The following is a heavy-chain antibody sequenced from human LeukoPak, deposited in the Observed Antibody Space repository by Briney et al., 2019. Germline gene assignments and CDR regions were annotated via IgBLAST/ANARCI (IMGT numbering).Heavy chain of an antibody. J-gene: IGHJ4*02. D-gene: IGHD6-13*01. CDR2: IYYSGST. Sequence: PSQTLSLTCTVSGGSISSGDYYWSWIRQPPGKGLEWIGYIYYSGSTYYNPSLKSRVTISVDTSKNQFSLKVAAVTAADTAVYYCARETFATPHSSSWYGFDYWGQGTLVTVSS. CDR3: ARETFATPHSSSWYGFDY. CDR1: GGSISSGDYY. V-gene: IGHV4-30-4*01.